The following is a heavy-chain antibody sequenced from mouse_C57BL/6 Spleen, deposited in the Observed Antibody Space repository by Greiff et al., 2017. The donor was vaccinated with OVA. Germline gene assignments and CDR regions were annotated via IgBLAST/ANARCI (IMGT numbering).Heavy chain of an antibody. CDR1: GYTFTSYW. CDR3: ARGRGSYWYFDV. Sequence: VQLQQPGAELVRPGSSVKLSCKASGYTFTSYWMHWVKQRPIQGLEWIGNIDPSDSETHYNQKFKDKATLTVDKSSSTAYMQLSSLTSEDSAVYYCARGRGSYWYFDVWGTGTTVTVSS. J-gene: IGHJ1*03. V-gene: IGHV1-52*01. D-gene: IGHD1-1*01. CDR2: IDPSDSET.